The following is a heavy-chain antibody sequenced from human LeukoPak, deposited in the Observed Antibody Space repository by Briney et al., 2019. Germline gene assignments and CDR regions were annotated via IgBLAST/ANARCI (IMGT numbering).Heavy chain of an antibody. D-gene: IGHD3-3*01. CDR3: ARGAVSGRFGDYFYYMDV. CDR1: GGSFSGHC. V-gene: IGHV4-34*01. J-gene: IGHJ6*03. Sequence: SETLSLTCAVYGGSFSGHCWNWIRHPRGKGLQWIGESNHRGVANYNPSLKSRVSISEDPSKNQFSLTVNSVTAADTALYFCARGAVSGRFGDYFYYMDVWGKGTTVTVSS. CDR2: SNHRGVA.